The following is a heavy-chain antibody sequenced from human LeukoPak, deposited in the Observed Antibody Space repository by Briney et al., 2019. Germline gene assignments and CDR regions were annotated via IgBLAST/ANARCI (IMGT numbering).Heavy chain of an antibody. V-gene: IGHV3-48*04. CDR2: ISSSGSTI. D-gene: IGHD2-2*01. Sequence: PGGSLRLSCAASGFTFSSYGMHWVRQAPGKGLEWVSYISSSGSTIYYADSVEGRFTISRDNAKNSLYLQMSSLRAEDTAVYYCARAVGSTSWFDPWGQGTLVTVSS. CDR1: GFTFSSYG. CDR3: ARAVGSTSWFDP. J-gene: IGHJ5*02.